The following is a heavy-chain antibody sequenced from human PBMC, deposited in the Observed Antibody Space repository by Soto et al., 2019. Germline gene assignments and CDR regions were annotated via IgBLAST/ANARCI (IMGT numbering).Heavy chain of an antibody. J-gene: IGHJ4*02. V-gene: IGHV3-23*01. D-gene: IGHD1-26*01. CDR1: GFSFNNYA. CDR3: AMRLGDFASGIPAFDY. CDR2: ISGSGGGT. Sequence: EVQLLESGGGLVQPGGSLRLSCAASGFSFNNYAMSWVRQAPGKGLEWVSSISGSGGGTYYADSLKGRFTISRDNSKNTLYLQVNSLRAEETAVYYCAMRLGDFASGIPAFDYWGQGTLVTVSS.